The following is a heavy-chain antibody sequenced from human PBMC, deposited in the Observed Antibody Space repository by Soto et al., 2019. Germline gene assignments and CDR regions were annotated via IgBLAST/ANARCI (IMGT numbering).Heavy chain of an antibody. Sequence: QVQLQESGPGLVKPSGTLSLTCAVSGGSISSSHWWSWVRQPPGKGLEWIGEIYHSGSTNYSPSLKSRVNISVDKSKNHFPLRLISGTAADPAVSYCASPGGGEDYWGQGTLVTVSS. CDR2: IYHSGST. J-gene: IGHJ4*02. CDR3: ASPGGGEDY. CDR1: GGSISSSHW. D-gene: IGHD3-16*01. V-gene: IGHV4-4*02.